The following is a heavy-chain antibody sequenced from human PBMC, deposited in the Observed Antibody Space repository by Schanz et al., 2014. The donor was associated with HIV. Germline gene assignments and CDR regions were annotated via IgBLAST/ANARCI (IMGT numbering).Heavy chain of an antibody. D-gene: IGHD3-10*01. Sequence: EVQVLESGGGIIQPGGSLRLSCAASGLTFGSYAMSWVRQAPGKGLEWVSVIYSDGSAFYADSVKGRFTISRDNSKNTLYLQMNSLRGEDTAVYYCVRETSSGVDYFDYWGQGTLVTVSS. CDR1: GLTFGSYA. J-gene: IGHJ4*02. CDR2: IYSDGSA. V-gene: IGHV3-23*03. CDR3: VRETSSGVDYFDY.